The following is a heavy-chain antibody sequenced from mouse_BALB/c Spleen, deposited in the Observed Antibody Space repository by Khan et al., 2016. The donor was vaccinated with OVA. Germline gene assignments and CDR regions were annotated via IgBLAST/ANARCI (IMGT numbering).Heavy chain of an antibody. CDR2: IDPANGNV. D-gene: IGHD2-10*01. V-gene: IGHV14-3*02. J-gene: IGHJ3*01. CDR3: TRGAYNGLFAY. CDR1: GFNIKDTY. Sequence: EVQLQESGAEFVKPGASVKLSCTASGFNIKDTYMHWINQRPQQGLVWIGRIDPANGNVKYDPNFQDKATIAAEASSNTAYLQLSSLTSADTAVYYCTRGAYNGLFAYWGQGTLVTVSA.